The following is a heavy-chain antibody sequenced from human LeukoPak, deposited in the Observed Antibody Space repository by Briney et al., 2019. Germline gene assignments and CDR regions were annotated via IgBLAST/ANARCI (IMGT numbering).Heavy chain of an antibody. Sequence: GGSLRLSCAASGFTFSSYDMHWVRQATGKGLEWVSAISTAGDTYYPGSVKGRFTISRENAKNSLYLQMNSLRAEDTAVYYCARAVYYYDSSGYPLWYFDYWGQGTLVTVSS. J-gene: IGHJ4*02. D-gene: IGHD3-22*01. CDR3: ARAVYYYDSSGYPLWYFDY. CDR2: ISTAGDT. CDR1: GFTFSSYD. V-gene: IGHV3-13*01.